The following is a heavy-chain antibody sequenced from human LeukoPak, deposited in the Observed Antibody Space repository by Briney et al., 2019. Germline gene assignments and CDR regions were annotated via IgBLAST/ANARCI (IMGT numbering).Heavy chain of an antibody. CDR1: GGSISSGGYS. D-gene: IGHD2-15*01. CDR2: IYHSGST. V-gene: IGHV4-30-2*01. J-gene: IGHJ3*02. Sequence: SQTLSLTCAVSGGSISSGGYSWSWIRQPPGKGLEWIGYIYHSGSTYYNPSLKSRVTISVDRSKNQFSLKLSSVTAADMAVYYCARTTDEYCSGGSCYFPDAFDIWGQGTMVTVSS. CDR3: ARTTDEYCSGGSCYFPDAFDI.